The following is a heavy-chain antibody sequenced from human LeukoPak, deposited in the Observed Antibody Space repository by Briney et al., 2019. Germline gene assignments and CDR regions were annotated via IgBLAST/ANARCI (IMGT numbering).Heavy chain of an antibody. D-gene: IGHD1-26*01. V-gene: IGHV3-48*02. CDR2: IGSGRSTI. J-gene: IGHJ3*01. Sequence: GGSLRLSCAASGFTFSNYNMNWVRQAPGKGLEWVSYIGSGRSTIFYADSVKGRFTISRDNAKNSLSLQMNSLRDEDTAVYYCARDSPGWGAFDVWGQRTMVTVSS. CDR3: ARDSPGWGAFDV. CDR1: GFTFSNYN.